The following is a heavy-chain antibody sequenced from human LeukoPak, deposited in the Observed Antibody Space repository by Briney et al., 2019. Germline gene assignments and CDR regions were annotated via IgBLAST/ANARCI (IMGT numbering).Heavy chain of an antibody. CDR2: TYYRSKWYN. CDR3: AVGRHWTDAFDI. D-gene: IGHD1-1*01. J-gene: IGHJ3*02. V-gene: IGHV6-1*01. CDR1: GDSVSSNSAA. Sequence: PSQTLSLTCAISGDSVSSNSAAWNWIRQSPSRGLEWLGRTYYRSKWYNDYAVSVKSRITITPDTSKNQFSLQLNSVTPEDTSVYYCAVGRHWTDAFDIWGQGTMVTVSS.